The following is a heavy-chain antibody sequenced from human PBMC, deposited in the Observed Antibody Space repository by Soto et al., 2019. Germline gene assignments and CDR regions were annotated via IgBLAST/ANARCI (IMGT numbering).Heavy chain of an antibody. J-gene: IGHJ4*02. CDR3: VKARGGVVAVTKDY. CDR2: VSGSGGAT. V-gene: IGHV3-23*01. CDR1: GFTFSSYA. Sequence: EVQLLESGGGLVQPGGSLRLSCAASGFTFSSYAMTWVRQAPGKGLEWVSGVSGSGGATYYADSVKGRFTISRDNSKNTLYLQMNSLRAEDTAIYYCVKARGGVVAVTKDYWGQGTLVTVSS. D-gene: IGHD2-15*01.